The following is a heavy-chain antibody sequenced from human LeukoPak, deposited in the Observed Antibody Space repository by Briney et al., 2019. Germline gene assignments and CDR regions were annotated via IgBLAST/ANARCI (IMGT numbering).Heavy chain of an antibody. D-gene: IGHD3-10*01. CDR3: ASRYGSGSDPFGY. J-gene: IGHJ4*02. CDR1: GGSFSGYY. V-gene: IGHV4-34*01. CDR2: INHSGST. Sequence: SETLSLTCAVYGGSFSGYYWSWIRQPPGKGLEWIGEINHSGSTNYNPSLKSRVTISVDTSKNQFSLKLSSVTAADTAVYYCASRYGSGSDPFGYWGQGTLVTVSS.